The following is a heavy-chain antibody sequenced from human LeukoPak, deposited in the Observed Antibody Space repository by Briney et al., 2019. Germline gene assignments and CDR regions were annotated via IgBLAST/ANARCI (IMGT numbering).Heavy chain of an antibody. Sequence: SETLSLTCTVSGGSISSSSYYWGWIRQPPGKGPEWIGSIYYSGSTYYNPSLKSRVTISVDTSKNQFSLKLSSVTAADTAVYYCACRYSYGYRPYYYYGMDVWGQGTTVTVSS. J-gene: IGHJ6*02. D-gene: IGHD5-18*01. V-gene: IGHV4-39*01. CDR1: GGSISSSSYY. CDR3: ACRYSYGYRPYYYYGMDV. CDR2: IYYSGST.